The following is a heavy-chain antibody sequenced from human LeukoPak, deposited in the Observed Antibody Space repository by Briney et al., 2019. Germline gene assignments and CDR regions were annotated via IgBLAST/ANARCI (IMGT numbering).Heavy chain of an antibody. D-gene: IGHD1-26*01. Sequence: PSETLPLTCTVSGGSISSYYWSWIRQPPGKGLEWIGYIYYSGSTNYNPSLKSRVTISVDTSKNQFSLKLSSVAAADTAVYYCARGGAPYYFDYWGQGTLVTVSS. V-gene: IGHV4-59*08. CDR2: IYYSGST. J-gene: IGHJ4*02. CDR3: ARGGAPYYFDY. CDR1: GGSISSYY.